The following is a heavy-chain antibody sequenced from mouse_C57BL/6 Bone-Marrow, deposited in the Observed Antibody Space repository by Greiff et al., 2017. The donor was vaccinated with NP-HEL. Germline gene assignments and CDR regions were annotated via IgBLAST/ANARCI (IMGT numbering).Heavy chain of an antibody. CDR3: ARCYYGSSPDY. CDR2: ISDGGSYT. D-gene: IGHD1-1*01. Sequence: EVKLMESGGGLVKPGGSLKLSCAASGFTFSSYAMSWVRQTPEKRLAWVATISDGGSYTYYPDNVKGRFTISRDNAKNNLYLQMSHLKSEDTAMYYCARCYYGSSPDYWGQGTTLTVSS. CDR1: GFTFSSYA. V-gene: IGHV5-4*03. J-gene: IGHJ2*01.